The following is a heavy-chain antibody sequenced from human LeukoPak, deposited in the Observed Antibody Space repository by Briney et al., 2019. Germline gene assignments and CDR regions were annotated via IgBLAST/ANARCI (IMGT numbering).Heavy chain of an antibody. D-gene: IGHD1-14*01. CDR2: INDSGNT. V-gene: IGHV4-34*01. CDR1: GGSFSGYY. J-gene: IGHJ4*02. Sequence: SETLSLTCAVYGGSFSGYYWSWIRQPPGKGLEWIGEINDSGNTNYNPSLKSRVTISVDTSKNQFSLKLSSVTAADTAVYYCARRGTGRTRARASDYWGQGTLVTVSS. CDR3: ARRGTGRTRARASDY.